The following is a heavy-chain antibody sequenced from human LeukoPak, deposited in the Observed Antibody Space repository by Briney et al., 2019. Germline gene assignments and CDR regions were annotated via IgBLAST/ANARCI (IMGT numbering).Heavy chain of an antibody. Sequence: SETLSLTCAVYGGSFSGYYWSWIRQPPGKGLEWIGEINHSGSTNYNPSLKSRVTISVDTSKNQFSLKLSSVTAADTAVYYCARALRWSYPLWFGEFANWFDPWGQGTLVTVSS. D-gene: IGHD3-10*01. CDR2: INHSGST. J-gene: IGHJ5*02. CDR1: GGSFSGYY. CDR3: ARALRWSYPLWFGEFANWFDP. V-gene: IGHV4-34*01.